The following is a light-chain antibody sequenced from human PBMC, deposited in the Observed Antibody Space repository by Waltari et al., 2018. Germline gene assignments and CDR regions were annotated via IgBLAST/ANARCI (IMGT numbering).Light chain of an antibody. CDR3: QQYGSSLLFT. CDR1: QSVSSSY. Sequence: ENVLTQYPGTLSLSPGERATLSCRASQSVSSSYLAWYQQKPGQSPRLLIYGASSRATGIPVRFSGTGSGTDFTLTISSLVPEDFALYYCQQYGSSLLFTFGPLTKVYIK. CDR2: GAS. J-gene: IGKJ3*01. V-gene: IGKV3-20*01.